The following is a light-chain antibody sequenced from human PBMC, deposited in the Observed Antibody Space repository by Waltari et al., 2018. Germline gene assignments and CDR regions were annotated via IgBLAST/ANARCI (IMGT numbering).Light chain of an antibody. Sequence: SYDVTQPPSVSASPRPTTPITCSGETLGSKYVSWYQQKSGQSPVLVIFRADKRPPGIPERFSGSNSGNTATLTISGTQPMDEADYYCQAWDSSAFVFGAGTKVTVL. CDR1: TLGSKY. CDR3: QAWDSSAFV. J-gene: IGLJ1*01. V-gene: IGLV3-1*01. CDR2: RAD.